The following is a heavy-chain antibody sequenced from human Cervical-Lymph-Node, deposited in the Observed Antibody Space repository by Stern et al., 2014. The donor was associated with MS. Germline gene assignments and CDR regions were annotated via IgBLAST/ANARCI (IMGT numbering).Heavy chain of an antibody. CDR3: ARDYYDGSGYYYAYAFDI. D-gene: IGHD3-22*01. J-gene: IGHJ3*02. CDR2: ISSTGSTI. CDR1: GFSFRTYN. V-gene: IGHV3-48*02. Sequence: VQLVESGGGLAQPGGSLRLSCAASGFSFRTYNMNWVRQIPGKGPEWVSYISSTGSTIYYADSVKGRFTISRDNGENSLYLQMDGLRDEDTAVYYCARDYYDGSGYYYAYAFDIWGQGTMVTVSS.